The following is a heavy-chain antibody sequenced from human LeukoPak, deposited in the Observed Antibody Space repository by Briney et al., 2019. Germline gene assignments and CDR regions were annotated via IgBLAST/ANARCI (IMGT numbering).Heavy chain of an antibody. CDR1: GGSISSYY. D-gene: IGHD2-2*01. J-gene: IGHJ3*02. CDR2: IYYSGST. Sequence: SETLSLTCAVSGGSISSYYWSWIRQPPGKGLEWIGYIYYSGSTNYNPSLKSRVTISVDTSKNQFSLKLSSVTAADTAVYYCAGSYQGDAFGIWGQGTMVTVSS. V-gene: IGHV4-59*01. CDR3: AGSYQGDAFGI.